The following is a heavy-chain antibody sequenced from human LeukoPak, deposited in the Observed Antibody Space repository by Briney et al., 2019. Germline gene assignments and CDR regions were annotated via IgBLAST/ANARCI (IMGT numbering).Heavy chain of an antibody. J-gene: IGHJ4*02. CDR1: GYSFTKYD. Sequence: ASVKVSCKASGYSFTKYDISWVRQAPGQGPEWMGWINAYNGNTNYAQKLQGRVTMTTDTSTSTAYMELRSLRSDDTAVYYCARDRDYGDYAFDYWGQGTLVTVSS. CDR2: INAYNGNT. CDR3: ARDRDYGDYAFDY. V-gene: IGHV1-18*01. D-gene: IGHD4-17*01.